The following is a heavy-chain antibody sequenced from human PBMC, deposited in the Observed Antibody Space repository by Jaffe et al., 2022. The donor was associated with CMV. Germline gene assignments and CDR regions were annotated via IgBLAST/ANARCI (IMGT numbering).Heavy chain of an antibody. V-gene: IGHV1-46*01. CDR1: GYTFTSYY. CDR2: INPSGGST. CDR3: ARDGGYCSSTSCYYYYMDV. J-gene: IGHJ6*03. Sequence: QVQLVQSGAEVKKPGASVKVSCKASGYTFTSYYMHWVRQAPGQGLEWMGIINPSGGSTSYAQKFQGRVTMTRDTSTSTVYMELSSLRSEDTAVYYCARDGGYCSSTSCYYYYMDVWGKGTTVTVSS. D-gene: IGHD2-2*01.